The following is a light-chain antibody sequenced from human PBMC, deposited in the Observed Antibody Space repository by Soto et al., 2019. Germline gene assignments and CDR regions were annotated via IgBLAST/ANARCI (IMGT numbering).Light chain of an antibody. Sequence: DIQMTQSPSAMSASVGDRVTITCRASQDINNYLVWFQQKPGTVPKRLIYAASSLQSGVPSRFSGSRSGTEFTLTISSLQPEDFATCYCLKHNSYPLTFGGGNKLEIK. CDR2: AAS. J-gene: IGKJ4*01. V-gene: IGKV1-17*03. CDR1: QDINNY. CDR3: LKHNSYPLT.